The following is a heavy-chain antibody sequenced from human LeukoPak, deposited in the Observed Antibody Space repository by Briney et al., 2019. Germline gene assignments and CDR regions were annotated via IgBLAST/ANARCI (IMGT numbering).Heavy chain of an antibody. D-gene: IGHD3-3*01. CDR1: GYTFTGYY. J-gene: IGHJ3*02. CDR3: ARDYDFWSGGAFDI. Sequence: GASVKVSCKASGYTFTGYYMHWARQAPGQGLEWMGWINPNSGGTNYAQKFQGRVTMTRDTSISTAYMELSRLRSDDTAVYYCARDYDFWSGGAFDIWGQGTMVTVSS. V-gene: IGHV1-2*02. CDR2: INPNSGGT.